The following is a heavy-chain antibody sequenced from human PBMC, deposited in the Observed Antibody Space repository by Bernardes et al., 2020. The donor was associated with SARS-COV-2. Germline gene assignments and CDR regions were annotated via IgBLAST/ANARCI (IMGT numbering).Heavy chain of an antibody. CDR2: IFYSGIT. CDR1: GGSIRSSSYY. Sequence: SETLSLTCTVSGGSIRSSSYYWGWIRQPPGKGLEWIVSIFYSGITTYNPSLKSRVTISVDTSKNQFSLKLSSVTATDTAVYYCARQGATDYYYHGIDVGGQGTPV. J-gene: IGHJ6*02. CDR3: ARQGATDYYYHGIDV. V-gene: IGHV4-39*07.